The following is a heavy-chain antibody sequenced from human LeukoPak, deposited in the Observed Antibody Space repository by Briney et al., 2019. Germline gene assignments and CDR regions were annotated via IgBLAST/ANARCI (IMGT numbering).Heavy chain of an antibody. J-gene: IGHJ4*02. CDR2: IYYSGST. D-gene: IGHD2-2*01. V-gene: IGHV4-39*01. CDR3: ARLDPLRYYSSTSCYGRGDLDY. CDR1: GGSISSSSYY. Sequence: PSETLSLTCTVSGGSISSSSYYWGWIRQPPGKGLEWIGSIYYSGSTYYNPSLKSRVTISVDTSKNQFSLKLSSVTAADTAVYYCARLDPLRYYSSTSCYGRGDLDYWGQGTLVTVSS.